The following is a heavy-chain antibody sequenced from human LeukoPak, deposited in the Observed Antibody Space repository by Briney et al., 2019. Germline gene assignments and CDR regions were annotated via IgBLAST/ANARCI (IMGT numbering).Heavy chain of an antibody. CDR3: ASGYSGYPYYYYMDV. CDR1: GYSFTSYW. Sequence: GESLKISCKGSGYSFTSYWIGWVRQMHGKGLEWMGIIYPGDSDIRYSPSFQGQVTISADKSISTAYLQWSSLKASDTAMYYCASGYSGYPYYYYMDVWGKGTTVTVSS. D-gene: IGHD5-12*01. CDR2: IYPGDSDI. V-gene: IGHV5-51*01. J-gene: IGHJ6*03.